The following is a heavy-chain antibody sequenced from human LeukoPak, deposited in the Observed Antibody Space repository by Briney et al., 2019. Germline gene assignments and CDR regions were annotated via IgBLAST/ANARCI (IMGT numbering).Heavy chain of an antibody. Sequence: ASVKVSCKASGYTFTAYYMHWVRQAPGQGLEWMGWINPNSGGTNYGEKFQGRVTMTRDTSLSSAYMEVSSLRSEDTAVYYCARDRRGCSGGSCYSADYWGQGTLVTVSS. D-gene: IGHD2-15*01. V-gene: IGHV1-2*02. CDR2: INPNSGGT. CDR1: GYTFTAYY. J-gene: IGHJ4*02. CDR3: ARDRRGCSGGSCYSADY.